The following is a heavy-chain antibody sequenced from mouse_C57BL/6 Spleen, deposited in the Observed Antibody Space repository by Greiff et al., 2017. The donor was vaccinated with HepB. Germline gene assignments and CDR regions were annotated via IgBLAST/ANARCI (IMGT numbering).Heavy chain of an antibody. D-gene: IGHD1-1*01. Sequence: LVESGAELVRPGASVTLSCKASGYTFTDYEMHWVKQTPVHGLEWIGAIDPGTGGTAYNQKFKGKAILTADKSSSTAYMELRSLTSEDSAVYYCTKFTTLVEWGQGTTLTVSS. V-gene: IGHV1-15*01. J-gene: IGHJ2*01. CDR2: IDPGTGGT. CDR3: TKFTTLVE. CDR1: GYTFTDYE.